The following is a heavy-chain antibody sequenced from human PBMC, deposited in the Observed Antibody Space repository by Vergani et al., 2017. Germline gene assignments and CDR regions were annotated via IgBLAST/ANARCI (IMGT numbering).Heavy chain of an antibody. D-gene: IGHD3-3*01. Sequence: EVQLVESGGGLVKPGGSLRLSCAASGFTFSSYSMNWVRQAPGKGLEWVSSISSSSSYINYADSVKGRFTIPRDNAKNSLYLQMNSLRAEDTAVYYCAKASQNLNYDFWTGLGRYIDVWGKGTTVTVSS. V-gene: IGHV3-21*01. CDR1: GFTFSSYS. CDR2: ISSSSSYI. CDR3: AKASQNLNYDFWTGLGRYIDV. J-gene: IGHJ6*03.